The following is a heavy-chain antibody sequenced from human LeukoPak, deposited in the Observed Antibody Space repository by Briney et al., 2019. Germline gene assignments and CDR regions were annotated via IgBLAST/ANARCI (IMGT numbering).Heavy chain of an antibody. CDR3: AKINRVYSSGWYLANYYFDY. D-gene: IGHD6-19*01. CDR1: GFTFSSYA. CDR2: ISGSGGST. J-gene: IGHJ4*02. V-gene: IGHV3-23*01. Sequence: PGGSLRLSCAASGFTFSSYAMSWVRQAPGKGLEWVSAISGSGGSTYYADSVKGRFTISRDNSKNTLHLQMNSLRAEDTAVYYCAKINRVYSSGWYLANYYFDYWGQGTLVTVSS.